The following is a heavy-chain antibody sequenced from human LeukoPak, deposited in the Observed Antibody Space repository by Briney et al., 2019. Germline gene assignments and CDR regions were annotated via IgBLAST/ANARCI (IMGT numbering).Heavy chain of an antibody. J-gene: IGHJ4*02. Sequence: GGSLRLSCAASGFTVSSTYMSWVRQAPGKGLEWVSIIYSDGRTYYADSVKGRFTISRDNSKNTMYLQMNSLRAEDTAVYYCASGGGYSSAWHSSDYWGQGTLVTVSS. CDR3: ASGGGYSSAWHSSDY. CDR1: GFTVSSTY. D-gene: IGHD6-19*01. V-gene: IGHV3-53*01. CDR2: IYSDGRT.